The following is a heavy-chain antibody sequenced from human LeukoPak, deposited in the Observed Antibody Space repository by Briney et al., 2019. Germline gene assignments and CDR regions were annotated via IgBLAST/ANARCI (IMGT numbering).Heavy chain of an antibody. CDR3: AIRYCSGGSCYFDY. CDR1: GDSVSSNSAA. Sequence: SQTLSLTCAISGDSVSSNSAAWNWIRQSPSRGLEWLGRTYYRSKWYYDYAVAVKSRISINPDTSKNQFSLQLSSVTPEDTAVYYCAIRYCSGGSCYFDYWGQGTLVTVSS. D-gene: IGHD2-15*01. J-gene: IGHJ4*02. CDR2: TYYRSKWYY. V-gene: IGHV6-1*01.